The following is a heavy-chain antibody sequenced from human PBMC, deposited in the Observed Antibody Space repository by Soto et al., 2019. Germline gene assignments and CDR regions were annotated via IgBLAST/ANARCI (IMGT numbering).Heavy chain of an antibody. D-gene: IGHD1-26*01. CDR3: EREDGIVGGTSAFDY. CDR2: INGRSNYK. V-gene: IGHV3-21*01. Sequence: PGGSVRLSCADSGFTVSTYTMNWVRQAPGKGLEWVSSINGRSNYKYYTDSVKGRFTISRDNAKNSLYLQMNRLRAEDTAVYYWEREDGIVGGTSAFDYWGLGTMVTVSS. J-gene: IGHJ4*02. CDR1: GFTVSTYT.